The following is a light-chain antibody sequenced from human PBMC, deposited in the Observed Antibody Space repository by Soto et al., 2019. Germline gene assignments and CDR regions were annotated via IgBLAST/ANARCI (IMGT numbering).Light chain of an antibody. J-gene: IGKJ1*01. CDR3: QQYGSSPWT. Sequence: EIVLTQSPGTLSLSPGERATIYCRDSQSVGSSHLAWYQQKPGQSPRLLIYGASSRATGIPDRFSGSGSGTDFTLTISRLEPEDSAVYYCQQYGSSPWTFGQGTKVDI. CDR2: GAS. CDR1: QSVGSSH. V-gene: IGKV3-20*01.